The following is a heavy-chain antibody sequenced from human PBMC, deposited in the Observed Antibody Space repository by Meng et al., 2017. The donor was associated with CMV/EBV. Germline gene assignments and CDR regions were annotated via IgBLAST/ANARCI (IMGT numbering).Heavy chain of an antibody. V-gene: IGHV1-46*01. Sequence: QRHVVRAEAWVNKVGAVVKCSCKASGYTFTSYYMHWVRQAPGQGLEWMGIINPSGGSTSYAQKFQGRVTMTRDTSTSTVYMELSSLRSEDTAVYYCAREEGIAARSDWFDPWGQGTLVTVSS. J-gene: IGHJ5*02. CDR3: AREEGIAARSDWFDP. CDR2: INPSGGST. CDR1: GYTFTSYY. D-gene: IGHD6-6*01.